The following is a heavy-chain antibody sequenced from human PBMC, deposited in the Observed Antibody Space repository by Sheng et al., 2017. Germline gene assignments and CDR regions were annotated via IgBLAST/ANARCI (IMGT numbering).Heavy chain of an antibody. J-gene: IGHJ6*02. Sequence: EVQLLESGGGLVQPGGSLRLSCAASGFTFSTYPMTWVRQAPGKGLEWVSTVSGSGGSTYYADSVKGRFTSSRDNSKNTLYLQMNSLRAEDTAVYYCARRQLTTGMDVWGRGTTVTV. CDR1: GFTFSTYP. V-gene: IGHV3-23*01. CDR3: ARRQLTTGMDV. CDR2: VSGSGGST. D-gene: IGHD6-6*01.